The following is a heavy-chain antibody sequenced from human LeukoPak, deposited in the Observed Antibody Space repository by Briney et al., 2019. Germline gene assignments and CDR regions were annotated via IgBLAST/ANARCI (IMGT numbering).Heavy chain of an antibody. D-gene: IGHD5-12*01. CDR2: IYYSGST. CDR1: GGSISSSSYY. Sequence: SETLSLTCTVSGGSISSSSYYWGWIRQPPGKGVEWIGSIYYSGSTYYNPSLKSRVTISVDTSKNQFSLKLSSVTAADTAVYYCARVGYSGYDYDYWGQGTLVTVSS. CDR3: ARVGYSGYDYDY. V-gene: IGHV4-39*07. J-gene: IGHJ4*02.